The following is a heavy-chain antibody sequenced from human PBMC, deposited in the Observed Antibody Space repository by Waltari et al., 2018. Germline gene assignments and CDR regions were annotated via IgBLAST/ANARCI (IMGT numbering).Heavy chain of an antibody. Sequence: EVQLVESGGGLVQPGRSLRLSCTASGFTFGDYAMSWFRQAPGKGLEGVGFIRSKAYGGTTEYAASVKGRFTISRDDSKSIAYLQMNSLKTEDTAVYYCTRASDSSEYFDYWGQGTLVTVSS. D-gene: IGHD6-19*01. CDR3: TRASDSSEYFDY. J-gene: IGHJ4*02. CDR2: IRSKAYGGTT. V-gene: IGHV3-49*03. CDR1: GFTFGDYA.